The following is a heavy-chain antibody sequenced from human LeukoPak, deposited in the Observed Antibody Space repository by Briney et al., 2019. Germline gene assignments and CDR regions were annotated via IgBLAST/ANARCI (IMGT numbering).Heavy chain of an antibody. D-gene: IGHD1-1*01. CDR1: GFTFSTYA. CDR3: ARGNAHAFDI. V-gene: IGHV3-74*01. Sequence: PGGSLRLSCAASGFTFSTYAMSWVRQAPGKGLVWVSRINTDGSGTSYADSVKGRFTISRDNAKNTLYLQMNSLRAEDTAVYYCARGNAHAFDIWGQGTMVTVSS. CDR2: INTDGSGT. J-gene: IGHJ3*02.